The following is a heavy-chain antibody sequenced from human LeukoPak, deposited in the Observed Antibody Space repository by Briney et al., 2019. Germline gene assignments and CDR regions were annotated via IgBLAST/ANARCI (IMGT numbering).Heavy chain of an antibody. Sequence: GGSLRLSCAASGFTFSDYQMSWVRQAPGKGLELVSYIRSSGSDTYYADSVKGRFTISRHNTKNALYLQMNSLRADDTAVYYCARRGANSGHTFDYWGQGTLVSVSS. CDR1: GFTFSDYQ. CDR3: ARRGANSGHTFDY. J-gene: IGHJ4*02. D-gene: IGHD5-12*01. CDR2: IRSSGSDT. V-gene: IGHV3-11*01.